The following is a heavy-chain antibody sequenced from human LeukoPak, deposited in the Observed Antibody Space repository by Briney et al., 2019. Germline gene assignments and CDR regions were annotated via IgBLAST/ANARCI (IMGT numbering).Heavy chain of an antibody. CDR1: GGSISSSSYY. V-gene: IGHV4-39*01. CDR2: IYYSGST. J-gene: IGHJ3*02. D-gene: IGHD1-26*01. CDR3: ARRGAWELHDAFDI. Sequence: SETLSLTCTVSGGSISSSSYYWGWIRQPPVKGLEWIGSIYYSGSTYYNPSLKSRVTISVDTSKNQFSLKLSSVTAADTAVYYCARRGAWELHDAFDIWGQGTMVTVSS.